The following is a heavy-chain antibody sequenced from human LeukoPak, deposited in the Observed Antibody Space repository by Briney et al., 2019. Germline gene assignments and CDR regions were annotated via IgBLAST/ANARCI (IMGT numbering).Heavy chain of an antibody. V-gene: IGHV3-7*03. CDR1: GFTFTNYW. J-gene: IGHJ4*02. CDR3: TRDPRRLDY. CDR2: IKQDRSEK. Sequence: TGGSLRLSCAASGFTFTNYWMSWVRQAPGKGLELVANIKQDRSEKYYVDSVKGRFTISRDNSKNTLYLQMNSLRAEDTAVYYCTRDPRRLDYWGQGTLVTVSS.